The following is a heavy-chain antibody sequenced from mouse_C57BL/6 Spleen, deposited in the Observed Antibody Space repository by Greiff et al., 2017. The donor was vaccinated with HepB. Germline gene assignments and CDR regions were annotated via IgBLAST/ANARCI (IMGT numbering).Heavy chain of an antibody. J-gene: IGHJ3*01. CDR2: IDPEDGET. Sequence: EVKLVESGAELVKPGASVKLSCTASGFNIKDYYMHWVKQRTEQGLEWIGRIDPEDGETKYAPKFQGKATRTADTSSTTAYLQRSSLTSEDTAGYYCARSAPAWFAYWGQGTLVTVSA. CDR1: GFNIKDYY. D-gene: IGHD1-2*01. V-gene: IGHV14-2*01. CDR3: ARSAPAWFAY.